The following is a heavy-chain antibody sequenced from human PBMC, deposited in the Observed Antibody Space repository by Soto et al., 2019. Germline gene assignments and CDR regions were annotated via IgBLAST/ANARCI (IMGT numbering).Heavy chain of an antibody. D-gene: IGHD2-15*01. J-gene: IGHJ3*02. Sequence: QLQLQESGPGLVKPSETLSLTCTVSGGSISSSSDYWDWIRQPPGKGLEWIGSIYYSGSTYYNPSLKSRVTISVDTSKNQFSLKLSSVTAADTAVYYCASPSLVVVVAAVTKYAFDIWGQGTMVTVSS. CDR1: GGSISSSSDY. CDR2: IYYSGST. CDR3: ASPSLVVVVAAVTKYAFDI. V-gene: IGHV4-39*01.